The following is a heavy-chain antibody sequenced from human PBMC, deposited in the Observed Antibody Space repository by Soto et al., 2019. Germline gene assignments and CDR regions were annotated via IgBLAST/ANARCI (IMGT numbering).Heavy chain of an antibody. J-gene: IGHJ6*03. CDR3: ARILFGRSVAGGYFYMDV. CDR1: GFSLSNGKVG. V-gene: IGHV2-26*01. Sequence: HVTLKESGPVLVKPTETLTLTCTVSGFSLSNGKVGVSWIRQPPGKALEWLAHIFSNDEKYYRTSPKSRLTISEDTSKNQVVLTMTNVDPLDTATYYCARILFGRSVAGGYFYMDVWGKGTTVTVSS. CDR2: IFSNDEK. D-gene: IGHD6-19*01.